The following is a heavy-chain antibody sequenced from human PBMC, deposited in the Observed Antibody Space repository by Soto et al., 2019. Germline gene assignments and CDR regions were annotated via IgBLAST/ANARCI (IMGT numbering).Heavy chain of an antibody. V-gene: IGHV3-30*18. CDR3: AKARGIAVAPPGRRYFDY. D-gene: IGHD6-19*01. CDR2: ISYDGSNK. CDR1: GFTFSNYG. J-gene: IGHJ4*02. Sequence: GGSLRLSCAASGFTFSNYGMHWVRQAPGKGLEWVAVISYDGSNKYYADSVKGRFTISRDNSKNTLYLQMNSLRAEDTAVYYCAKARGIAVAPPGRRYFDYWGQGTLVTVSS.